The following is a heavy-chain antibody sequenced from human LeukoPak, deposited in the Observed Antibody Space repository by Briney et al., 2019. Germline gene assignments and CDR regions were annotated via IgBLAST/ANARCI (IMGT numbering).Heavy chain of an antibody. CDR2: IDQSGGRN. J-gene: IGHJ6*02. CDR3: ARDSVAAAPGGKDV. D-gene: IGHD6-13*01. CDR1: GFTFSRFW. V-gene: IGHV3-7*01. Sequence: GGSLRLSCAASGFTFSRFWMNWVRQAPGRGLEWVANIDQSGGRNNYVDSVKGRFTISRDNAKNSLFLEMSSLRAEDTAVYYCARDSVAAAPGGKDVWGQGTTVTVSS.